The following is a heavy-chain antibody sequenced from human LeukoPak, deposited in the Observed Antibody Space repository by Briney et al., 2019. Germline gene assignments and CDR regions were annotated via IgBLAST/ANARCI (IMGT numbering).Heavy chain of an antibody. CDR3: AKDKAGTIVWYGRWAIGLFDY. J-gene: IGHJ4*02. D-gene: IGHD6-13*01. CDR2: ISADGGST. V-gene: IGHV3-43*02. Sequence: PGGSLRLSCAASGFNFDAYAMHWVRRAPGKGLQWVSLISADGGSTYYADSVKGRFTISRDNSKNSLYLQMNSLTTEDTAFYCCAKDKAGTIVWYGRWAIGLFDYWGQGTLLTVSS. CDR1: GFNFDAYA.